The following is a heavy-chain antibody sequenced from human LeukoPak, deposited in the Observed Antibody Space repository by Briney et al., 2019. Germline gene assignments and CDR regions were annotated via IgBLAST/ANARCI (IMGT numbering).Heavy chain of an antibody. CDR2: INHSGST. J-gene: IGHJ4*02. D-gene: IGHD3-10*01. Sequence: SETLSLTCAVYGGSFSGYYWSWIRQPPGKGLEWIGEINHSGSTNYNPSLKSRVTISVDTSKNQFSLKLSSVTAADTAVYYCARRAVRGAAGRYFDYWGQGTLVTVSS. CDR1: GGSFSGYY. CDR3: ARRAVRGAAGRYFDY. V-gene: IGHV4-34*01.